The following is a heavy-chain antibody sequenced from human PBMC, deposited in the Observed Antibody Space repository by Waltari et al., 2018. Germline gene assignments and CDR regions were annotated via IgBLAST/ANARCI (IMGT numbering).Heavy chain of an antibody. J-gene: IGHJ4*02. CDR2: IYPGDSDT. V-gene: IGHV5-51*01. Sequence: VQLVQSGAEVKKPGESLKISCKGSGYLFTSNWIGWVRQMPGKGRELMWIIYPGDSDTRYSPSFQGQFTISADKSISTAYLQWSSLKASDTAMYYCSRQRAADYWGQGTLVTVSS. CDR3: SRQRAADY. CDR1: GYLFTSNW.